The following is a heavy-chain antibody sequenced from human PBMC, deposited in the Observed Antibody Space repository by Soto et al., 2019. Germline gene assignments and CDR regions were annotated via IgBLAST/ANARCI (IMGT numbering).Heavy chain of an antibody. D-gene: IGHD5-18*01. Sequence: GESLKISCKGSGYSFTSYWIGWVRQMPGKGLEWMGIIYPGDSDTRYSPSFQGQVTISADKSISTAYLQWSSLKASDTAMYYCARRRDTAMVWEYYFDYWGQGTLVTVSS. CDR1: GYSFTSYW. V-gene: IGHV5-51*01. CDR2: IYPGDSDT. J-gene: IGHJ4*02. CDR3: ARRRDTAMVWEYYFDY.